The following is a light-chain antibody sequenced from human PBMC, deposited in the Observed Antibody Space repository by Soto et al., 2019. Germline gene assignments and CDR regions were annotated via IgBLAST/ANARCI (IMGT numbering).Light chain of an antibody. Sequence: QSALTQPASVSGPPGQSITISFTGTSSDVGAYNYVSWYQHHPGKAPRLVIYDATNRPSGISDRFSGSKSGNTASLTISGLLAEDEADYYCTSYTSTSTYVFGTGTKV. CDR3: TSYTSTSTYV. CDR2: DAT. CDR1: SSDVGAYNY. V-gene: IGLV2-14*01. J-gene: IGLJ1*01.